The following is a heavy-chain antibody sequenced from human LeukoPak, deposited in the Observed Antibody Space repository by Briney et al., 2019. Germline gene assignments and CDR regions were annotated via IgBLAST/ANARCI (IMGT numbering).Heavy chain of an antibody. CDR2: MSSSDDGR. J-gene: IGHJ4*02. Sequence: PSETLSLTCTVSGGSISSSSYYWGWVRQAPGKGLEWVSAMSSSDDGRYYAASVRGRFTISRDTSRSTLYLQMNSLRAEDAAVYYCAKAPVTSCRGAFCYPFDYWGQGTLVTVSS. D-gene: IGHD2-15*01. CDR3: AKAPVTSCRGAFCYPFDY. V-gene: IGHV3-23*01. CDR1: GGSISSSSYY.